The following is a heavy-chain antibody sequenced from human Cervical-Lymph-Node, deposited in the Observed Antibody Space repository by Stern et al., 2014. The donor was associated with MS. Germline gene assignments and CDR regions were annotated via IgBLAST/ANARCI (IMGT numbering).Heavy chain of an antibody. Sequence: QMQLVESGGGVVQPGTSLRLSCAASGFTFSSYGMHWVRQAPGKGLEWVAVLWYDGSSKYYADSVKGRFTISIENSKNTLYLQMNSLRAEYTAVYYCSRLGGEPKKVYASSSWLDPWGQGTLVTVSS. V-gene: IGHV3-33*01. CDR2: LWYDGSSK. J-gene: IGHJ5*02. CDR3: SRLGGEPKKVYASSSWLDP. D-gene: IGHD2-8*01. CDR1: GFTFSSYG.